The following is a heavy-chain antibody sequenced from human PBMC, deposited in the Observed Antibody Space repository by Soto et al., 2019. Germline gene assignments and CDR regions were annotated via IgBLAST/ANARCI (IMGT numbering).Heavy chain of an antibody. J-gene: IGHJ4*02. CDR1: GGSINSDDYY. CDR3: ARENLLYCGSGCYPSPFDS. CDR2: IHYSGST. D-gene: IGHD2-21*02. Sequence: QVQLQESGPGLVKPSQTLSLTCTVSGGSINSDDYYWSRIRQHPGKGLEWIGYIHYSGSTYYNPSLTSCVSTSLHTSTNQFSVELTSVTAADTAVYYCARENLLYCGSGCYPSPFDSWGQGAPVTVSS. V-gene: IGHV4-31*03.